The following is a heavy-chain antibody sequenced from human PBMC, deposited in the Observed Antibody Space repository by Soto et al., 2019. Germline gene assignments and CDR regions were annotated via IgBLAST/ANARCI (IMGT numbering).Heavy chain of an antibody. Sequence: QVQLQESGPGLLKASKTLSLTCTVSGGSITNDGYYWGWIRQHPGKGLEWIGYIYYHGGTYYSPSLKSRLTISVDTSKNQFSLNLRSVTAADTAVYYCGRVGPTFGVVREFYLDSWGQGTLVTVSS. CDR2: IYYHGGT. J-gene: IGHJ4*02. CDR1: GGSITNDGYY. V-gene: IGHV4-31*03. CDR3: GRVGPTFGVVREFYLDS. D-gene: IGHD3-3*01.